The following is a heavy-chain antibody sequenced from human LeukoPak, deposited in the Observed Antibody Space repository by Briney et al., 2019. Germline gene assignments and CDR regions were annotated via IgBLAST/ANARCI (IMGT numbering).Heavy chain of an antibody. J-gene: IGHJ4*02. Sequence: GGSLRLSCAASGFTFSNYAVSWVRQAPGKGLEWISGISGSSDTTYYADAVKGRFTVSRDNSKNTLFLQMSSLRAEDTTVYYCVKSGTFFLYYFDSWGQGTQLTVSS. D-gene: IGHD1-26*01. V-gene: IGHV3-23*01. CDR1: GFTFSNYA. CDR3: VKSGTFFLYYFDS. CDR2: ISGSSDTT.